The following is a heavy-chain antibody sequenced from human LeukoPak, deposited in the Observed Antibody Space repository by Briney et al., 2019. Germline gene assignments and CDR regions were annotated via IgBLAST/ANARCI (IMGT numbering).Heavy chain of an antibody. D-gene: IGHD3-10*01. J-gene: IGHJ4*02. CDR3: ARLQPITMVRGVIPIGRFDY. V-gene: IGHV5-51*01. CDR1: GYSFTSYW. CDR2: IYPGDSDT. Sequence: GESLKISCKGSGYSFTSYWIGWVRQMPGKGLEWMGIIYPGDSDTRYSPSFQGQVTISADKSISTAYLQWSSLKASDTAMYYCARLQPITMVRGVIPIGRFDYWGQGTLVAVSS.